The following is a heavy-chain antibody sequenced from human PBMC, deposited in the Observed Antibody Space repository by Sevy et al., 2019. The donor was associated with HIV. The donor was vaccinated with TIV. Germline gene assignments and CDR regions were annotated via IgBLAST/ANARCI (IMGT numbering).Heavy chain of an antibody. CDR2: ISTSGST. D-gene: IGHD3-22*01. CDR3: ARERMVISMIVVADF. V-gene: IGHV4-61*02. Sequence: SENLSLTCTVSGGSISSGSYFWSWIRQPAGKGLEWIGRISTSGSTNYNPSLKSRVTMSVDTSKNQFSLKMNSVTAADSAIYFCARERMVISMIVVADFWGRGTSVTVSS. CDR1: GGSISSGSYF. J-gene: IGHJ4*02.